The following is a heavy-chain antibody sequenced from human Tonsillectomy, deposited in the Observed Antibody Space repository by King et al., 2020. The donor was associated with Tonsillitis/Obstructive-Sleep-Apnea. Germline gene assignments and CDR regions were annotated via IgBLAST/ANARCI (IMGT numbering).Heavy chain of an antibody. CDR3: ERDIDRDCNNGVCSPMYYGMDV. V-gene: IGHV3-33*01. CDR1: GFIFSSYG. CDR2: IWYDGSNK. J-gene: IGHJ6*02. Sequence: VQLVESGGGVVQPGRSLRLSCAASGFIFSSYGMHWVRQAPGKGLNWVAFIWYDGSNKYYTDPAKGRFTISRDNSKNTLYLQMSSLRAEDTGVYYCERDIDRDCNNGVCSPMYYGMDVWGQGTTVTVSS. D-gene: IGHD2-8*01.